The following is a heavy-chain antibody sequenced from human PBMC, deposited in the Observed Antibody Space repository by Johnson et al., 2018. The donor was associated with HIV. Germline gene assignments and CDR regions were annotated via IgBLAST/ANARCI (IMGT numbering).Heavy chain of an antibody. Sequence: VPLVESGGGLVQPGGSLRLSCLASGFTGGTKYMSCIRQAPGNGLEWVGRIKSETDGGTTDYAAPVKDRFISSRDDSKDTLYLQMNRLNTEDTAVYYCATEAGIELWLIDAFDLWVQGTMGTVSS. CDR1: GFTGGTKY. CDR3: ATEAGIELWLIDAFDL. CDR2: IKSETDGGTT. J-gene: IGHJ3*01. V-gene: IGHV3-15*01. D-gene: IGHD5-18*01.